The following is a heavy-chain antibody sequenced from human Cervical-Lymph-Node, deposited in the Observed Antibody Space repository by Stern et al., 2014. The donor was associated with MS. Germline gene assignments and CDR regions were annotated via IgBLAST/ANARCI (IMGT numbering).Heavy chain of an antibody. Sequence: EVQLVESGGGLVKPGGSLRLSCAASGFTFTDAWMTWVRQAPGKGLEWVGRIKREIDGGTTDYAGPVKGRFTISTDDSEKTLYLQMKSLKTKETAVYYCWLRNDRYYDMDVWGQGTTVIVSS. V-gene: IGHV3-15*01. CDR1: GFTFTDAW. CDR2: IKREIDGGTT. CDR3: WLRNDRYYDMDV. D-gene: IGHD5-12*01. J-gene: IGHJ6*02.